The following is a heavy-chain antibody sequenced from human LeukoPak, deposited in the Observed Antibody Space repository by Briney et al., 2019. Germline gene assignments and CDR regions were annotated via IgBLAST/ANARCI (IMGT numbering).Heavy chain of an antibody. CDR1: GFTFSSYW. D-gene: IGHD3-22*01. Sequence: GGSLRLSCAASGFTFSSYWMSWVRQAPGKGLEWVANIKQDGSEKYYVDSVKGRFTISRDNAKNTLYLQMSSLRAEDTAVYYCAKNQGDYDSGTYSNWFDPWGQGTLVTVSS. V-gene: IGHV3-7*03. J-gene: IGHJ5*02. CDR2: IKQDGSEK. CDR3: AKNQGDYDSGTYSNWFDP.